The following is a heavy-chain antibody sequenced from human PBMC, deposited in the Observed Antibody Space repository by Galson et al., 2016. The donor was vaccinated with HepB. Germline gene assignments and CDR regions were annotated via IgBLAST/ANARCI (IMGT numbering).Heavy chain of an antibody. Sequence: SLRLSCAASGFAFSNYSMSWVRQAPGKGLEWVSEITGSGNKTYYADSVKGRFTISRDNSKNTLFVQMSSLRAEDTAVYYCAKLGLTVATFHYWGQGTLVTVSS. CDR1: GFAFSNYS. D-gene: IGHD5-12*01. CDR3: AKLGLTVATFHY. CDR2: ITGSGNKT. V-gene: IGHV3-23*01. J-gene: IGHJ4*02.